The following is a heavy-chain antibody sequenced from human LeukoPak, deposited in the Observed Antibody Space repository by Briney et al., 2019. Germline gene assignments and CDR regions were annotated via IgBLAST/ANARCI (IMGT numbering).Heavy chain of an antibody. Sequence: ASVKVSRKASGYTFTDHYMQWLRQAPGQGLEWMGWINPNSGGTVLAQKFQDRITMTRDTSISTVYMELSRLSSDDTAVYYCARDTSLLGWFDPWGQGTLVTVSS. J-gene: IGHJ5*02. D-gene: IGHD2-21*01. CDR2: INPNSGGT. V-gene: IGHV1-2*02. CDR3: ARDTSLLGWFDP. CDR1: GYTFTDHY.